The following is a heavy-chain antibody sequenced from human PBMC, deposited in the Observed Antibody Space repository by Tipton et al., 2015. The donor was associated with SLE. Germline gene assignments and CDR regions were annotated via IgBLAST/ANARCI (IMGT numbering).Heavy chain of an antibody. J-gene: IGHJ4*02. V-gene: IGHV4-61*09. D-gene: IGHD2-2*01. Sequence: TLSLTCTVSNGSINSGSYYWSWIRQPAGRGLEWIGHVFIGGRTIYNSSLRSRATISVDTSKNQFSLKLTSVTAADTAVYYCARGLGSSNFDPPGYWGQGTLVTVSS. CDR1: NGSINSGSYY. CDR3: ARGLGSSNFDPPGY. CDR2: VFIGGRT.